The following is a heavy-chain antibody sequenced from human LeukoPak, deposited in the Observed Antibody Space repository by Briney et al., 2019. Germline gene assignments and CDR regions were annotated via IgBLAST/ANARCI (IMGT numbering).Heavy chain of an antibody. CDR2: IYTSGGT. V-gene: IGHV4-4*07. J-gene: IGHJ5*02. D-gene: IGHD2-8*01. Sequence: SETLSLTCAVYGGSFSGYYWSWIRQPAGEGLEWIGRIYTSGGTNYNPSLKSRVTMSVDTSKNQFSLTLSSVTAADTAVYYCARDHRPYCTNGVCSGNWFDPWGQGTLVTVSS. CDR3: ARDHRPYCTNGVCSGNWFDP. CDR1: GGSFSGYY.